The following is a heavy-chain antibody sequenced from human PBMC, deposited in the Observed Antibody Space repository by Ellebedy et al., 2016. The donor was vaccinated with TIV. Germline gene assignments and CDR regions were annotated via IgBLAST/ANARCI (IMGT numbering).Heavy chain of an antibody. J-gene: IGHJ4*02. D-gene: IGHD3-10*01. Sequence: SETLSLXCTVSGGSMIDYYWSWIRQPPGKGLEWIGRVHSRGTTSYNPSLRSRVTVSMDSSKNHFSLSLTSVTAADTAVYYCARGVTIVRGVLAPMFDSWGQGILVTVSS. CDR3: ARGVTIVRGVLAPMFDS. CDR2: VHSRGTT. CDR1: GGSMIDYY. V-gene: IGHV4-4*07.